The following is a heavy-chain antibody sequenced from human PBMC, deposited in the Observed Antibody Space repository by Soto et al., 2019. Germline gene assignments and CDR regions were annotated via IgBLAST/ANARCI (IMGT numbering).Heavy chain of an antibody. CDR2: TYYRSKWYN. Sequence: SQTLSLTCAISGDSVASNSAAWNWIRQYPSRGLEWLGRTYYRSKWYNDYAVSVKSRITINPDTSKNQLSLQLNSVTPEDTAEYYCARSPDCGGDCYCFDFWGQGTTVTVSS. J-gene: IGHJ4*02. CDR1: GDSVASNSAA. CDR3: ARSPDCGGDCYCFDF. D-gene: IGHD2-21*02. V-gene: IGHV6-1*01.